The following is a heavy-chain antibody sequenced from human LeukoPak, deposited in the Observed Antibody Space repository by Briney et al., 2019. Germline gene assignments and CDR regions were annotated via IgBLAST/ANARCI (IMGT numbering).Heavy chain of an antibody. D-gene: IGHD3-22*01. V-gene: IGHV4-61*02. J-gene: IGHJ5*02. CDR3: ARVWKYYYDSSGYDT. CDR1: GGSISSGSYY. Sequence: PSETLSLTCTVSGGSISSGSYYWSWIRQPAGKGLEGIGRIYTSGSTNYNPSLKSPVTISVDTSKNQFSLMLSSVTAADTAVYYCARVWKYYYDSSGYDTWGQGTLVTVSS. CDR2: IYTSGST.